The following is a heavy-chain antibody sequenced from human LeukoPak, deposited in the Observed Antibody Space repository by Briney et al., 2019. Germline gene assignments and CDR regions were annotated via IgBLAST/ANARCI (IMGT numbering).Heavy chain of an antibody. Sequence: GSLRLSCAASGFSFSVYWMHWVRQAPGKGPVWVSRIKTDGSITDYVDFVKGRFTISRDNSKNTLYLQMNSLRVDDTAVYYCAKGGRGGAITMVRGVKGDYYYMDVWGKGTTVTISS. V-gene: IGHV3-74*01. CDR1: GFSFSVYW. CDR2: IKTDGSIT. CDR3: AKGGRGGAITMVRGVKGDYYYMDV. J-gene: IGHJ6*03. D-gene: IGHD3-10*01.